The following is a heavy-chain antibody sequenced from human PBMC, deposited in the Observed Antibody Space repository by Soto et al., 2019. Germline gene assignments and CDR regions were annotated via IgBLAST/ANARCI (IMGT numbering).Heavy chain of an antibody. D-gene: IGHD2-15*01. CDR2: ISSDGSKK. Sequence: QVQRVESGGGVVQPGRSLRLSCVASGFTFSNNGIHWVRQAPGKGLEWVAVISSDGSKKYYADSVKGRFTISRDNSKNTLYLQMNCLRAEYTAVYYCAMDLFGGSSRFDYWGQGTLVTVSS. J-gene: IGHJ4*02. CDR3: AMDLFGGSSRFDY. CDR1: GFTFSNNG. V-gene: IGHV3-30*03.